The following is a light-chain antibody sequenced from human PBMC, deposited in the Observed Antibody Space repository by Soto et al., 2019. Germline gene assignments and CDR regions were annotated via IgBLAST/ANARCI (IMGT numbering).Light chain of an antibody. J-gene: IGKJ4*01. CDR3: QQYGSSPLT. CDR1: QSVRGSS. V-gene: IGKV3-20*01. CDR2: GAS. Sequence: EIVFTQSPGTLSLSPGERATLSCRASQSVRGSSLAWYQQKPGQAPRLLIYGASSRATGIPARFSGGGSGTDFSXTISGLETEDFSVYYCQQYGSSPLTFGGGTKV.